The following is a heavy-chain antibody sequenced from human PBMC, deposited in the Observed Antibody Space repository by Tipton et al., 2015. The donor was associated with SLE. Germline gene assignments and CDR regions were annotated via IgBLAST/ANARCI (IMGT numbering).Heavy chain of an antibody. CDR1: GFTFSSYG. Sequence: SLRLSCAASGFTFSSYGMHWVRQAPGKGLEWVAFIRYDGSNKYYADSVKGRFTISRDNSKNTLYLQMNSLRAEDTAVYYCAKDTGRVEYSSSRYFDYWGQGTLVTGSS. D-gene: IGHD6-6*01. V-gene: IGHV3-30*02. CDR2: IRYDGSNK. J-gene: IGHJ4*02. CDR3: AKDTGRVEYSSSRYFDY.